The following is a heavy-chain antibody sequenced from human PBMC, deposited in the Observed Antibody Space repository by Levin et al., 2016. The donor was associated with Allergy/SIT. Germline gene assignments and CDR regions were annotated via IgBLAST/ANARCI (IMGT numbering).Heavy chain of an antibody. Sequence: WIRQPPGKGLEWISYISTRGSTIYYADSVKGRFTISRDNAKNSLYLQMNSLRAEDSAVYYCARDMVWHGDYPLDFWGQGTLVTVSS. J-gene: IGHJ4*02. CDR2: ISTRGSTI. D-gene: IGHD4-17*01. V-gene: IGHV3-11*04. CDR3: ARDMVWHGDYPLDF.